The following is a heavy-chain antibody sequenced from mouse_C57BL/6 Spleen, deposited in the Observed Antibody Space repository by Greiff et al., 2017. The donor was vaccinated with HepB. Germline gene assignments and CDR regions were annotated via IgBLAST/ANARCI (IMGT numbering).Heavy chain of an antibody. D-gene: IGHD2-5*01. J-gene: IGHJ4*01. Sequence: VQLQQSGAELVKPGASVKMSCKASGYTFTSYWITWVKQRPGQGLEWIGDIYPGSGSTNYNEKFKGKATLTVDTASSTAYMQLSSLTTEDSAVYYCGGYYTNPYAMDYWGQGTSVTVSS. CDR2: IYPGSGST. V-gene: IGHV1-55*01. CDR1: GYTFTSYW. CDR3: GGYYTNPYAMDY.